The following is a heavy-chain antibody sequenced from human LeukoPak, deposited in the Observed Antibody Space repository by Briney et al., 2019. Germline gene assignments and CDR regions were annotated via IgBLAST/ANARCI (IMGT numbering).Heavy chain of an antibody. CDR3: AREYDFWSGSRFDP. CDR1: GFTVSSNY. V-gene: IGHV3-53*04. J-gene: IGHJ5*02. CDR2: IYSGGST. D-gene: IGHD3-3*01. Sequence: PGGSLRLACAASGFTVSSNYMSWVRQAPGKGLEWVSVIYSGGSTYYADSVKGRFTISRHNSKNTLYLQMNGLRAEDTAVYYCAREYDFWSGSRFDPWAQGTLVTVSS.